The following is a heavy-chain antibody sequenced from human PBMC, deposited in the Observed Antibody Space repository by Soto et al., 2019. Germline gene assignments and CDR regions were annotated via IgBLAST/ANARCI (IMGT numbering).Heavy chain of an antibody. D-gene: IGHD3-10*02. CDR2: SSNSGTFT. J-gene: IGHJ4*02. CDR3: VRSGDNYNVLDY. Sequence: QVQLVESGGGLVKPGGSLRLSCAASGFSISDHYMSWIRQAPGKGLEWVSYSSNSGTFTKYADSVKGRFSISRDNAKNSLYLEINSLRGEDTAIYYCVRSGDNYNVLDYWAREPRSPSPQ. V-gene: IGHV3-11*05. CDR1: GFSISDHY.